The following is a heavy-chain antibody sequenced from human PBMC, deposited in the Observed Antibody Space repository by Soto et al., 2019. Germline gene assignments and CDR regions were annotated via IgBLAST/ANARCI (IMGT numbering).Heavy chain of an antibody. V-gene: IGHV1-3*01. CDR1: GYTFTSYA. CDR2: INAGNGNT. D-gene: IGHD6-6*01. Sequence: GASVKVSCKASGYTFTSYAMHWVRQAPGQRLEWMGWINAGNGNTKYSQKFQGRVTITRDTSASTAYMELSSLRSEDTAVYCCARVSALRYFDYWGQGTLVTVSS. CDR3: ARVSALRYFDY. J-gene: IGHJ4*02.